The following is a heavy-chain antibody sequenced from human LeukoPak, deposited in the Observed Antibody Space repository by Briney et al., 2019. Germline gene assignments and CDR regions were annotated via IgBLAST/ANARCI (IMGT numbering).Heavy chain of an antibody. D-gene: IGHD3-22*01. CDR2: ISGSCWSK. Sequence: PGGSVSLSCAASGFIFSSYGMSGVRQAPGKGREGVSAISGSCWSKYYADSVKGRLTNHRDNYKNTLYLQMNRLRAEDTAVYYCAKRRKVHYYGSSGNDYWGEGTLVTVSS. J-gene: IGHJ4*02. CDR3: AKRRKVHYYGSSGNDY. CDR1: GFIFSSYG. V-gene: IGHV3-23*01.